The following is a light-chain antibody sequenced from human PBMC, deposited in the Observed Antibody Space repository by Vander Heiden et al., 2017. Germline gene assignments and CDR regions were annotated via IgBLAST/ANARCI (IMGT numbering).Light chain of an antibody. Sequence: QSVLTQPPSASGTPGQRVTISCSGSSSNIGSNYIYWYQQLPGTAPKLLIYRDKQRPSGFPDRFSGSKSGTSASLAISGLRAEDEADYYCATWDDSLRAVVFGGGTKLTVL. V-gene: IGLV1-47*01. J-gene: IGLJ3*02. CDR1: SSNIGSNY. CDR3: ATWDDSLRAVV. CDR2: RDK.